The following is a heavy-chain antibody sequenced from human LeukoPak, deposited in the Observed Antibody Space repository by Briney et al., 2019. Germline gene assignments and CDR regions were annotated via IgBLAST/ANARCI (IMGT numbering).Heavy chain of an antibody. CDR2: IYTSGST. V-gene: IGHV4-4*07. CDR1: GGSISSYY. CDR3: ARGRRRVGAIQFDY. J-gene: IGHJ4*02. D-gene: IGHD1-26*01. Sequence: SETLSLTCTVSGGSISSYYWSWIRQPAGKGLEWIGRIYTSGSTNYNPSLKSRVTMSVDTSKNQFSLKLSSVTAADTAVYYCARGRRRVGAIQFDYWGQGTLVTVSS.